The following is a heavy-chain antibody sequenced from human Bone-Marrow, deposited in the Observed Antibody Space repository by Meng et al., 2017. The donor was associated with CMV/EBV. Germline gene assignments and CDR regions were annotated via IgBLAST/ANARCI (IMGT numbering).Heavy chain of an antibody. CDR2: IYYSGST. J-gene: IGHJ4*02. Sequence: SETLSLTCTVSGGSIRSSSYYWGWIRQPPGKGLEWIGSIYYSGSTYYNPSLKSRVTISVDTSKNQFSLKLSSVTAADTAVYYCARGYCSSTSCYTGYYFDYWGQGTLVTVSS. CDR3: ARGYCSSTSCYTGYYFDY. V-gene: IGHV4-39*07. D-gene: IGHD2-2*02. CDR1: GGSIRSSSYY.